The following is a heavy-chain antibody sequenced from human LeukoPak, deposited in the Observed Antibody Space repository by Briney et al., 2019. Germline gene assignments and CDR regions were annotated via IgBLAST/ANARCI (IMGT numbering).Heavy chain of an antibody. J-gene: IGHJ3*02. CDR1: GYTFTSYG. D-gene: IGHD3-22*01. V-gene: IGHV1-18*01. Sequence: ASVKVSCKASGYTFTSYGISWVRQAPGQGLEWMGWISGYSGNTNYVQKFQGRVTMATDTSTSTVYMELRSLRSDDTAVYYCARAGGDSSGSLDIWGQGTMVTVSS. CDR3: ARAGGDSSGSLDI. CDR2: ISGYSGNT.